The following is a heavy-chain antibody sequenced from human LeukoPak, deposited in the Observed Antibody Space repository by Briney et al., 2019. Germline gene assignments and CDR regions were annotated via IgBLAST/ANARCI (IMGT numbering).Heavy chain of an antibody. CDR2: MSYAGSNK. V-gene: IGHV3-30*18. Sequence: PGGSLRLSCAASGFTFSSYGMHWVRQAPGKGLEWVAVMSYAGSNKYYVDSVKGRFTISRDNSKNTLYLQMNSLRVEDTAVYYCAKSPPAYGGNFGYYGMDVWGQGTTVTVSS. J-gene: IGHJ6*02. D-gene: IGHD4-23*01. CDR1: GFTFSSYG. CDR3: AKSPPAYGGNFGYYGMDV.